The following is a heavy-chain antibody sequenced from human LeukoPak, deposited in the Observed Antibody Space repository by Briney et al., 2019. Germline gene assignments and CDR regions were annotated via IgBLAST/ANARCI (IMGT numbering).Heavy chain of an antibody. CDR3: AKGGSGSYTHNYFDY. Sequence: GRSLRLSCAASEFTFDDYAMHWVRQAPGKGLEWVSGISWNSGSIGYADSVKGRFTISRDNAKNSLYLQMNSLRAEDMALYYCAKGGSGSYTHNYFDYWGQGTLVTVSS. CDR2: ISWNSGSI. CDR1: EFTFDDYA. J-gene: IGHJ4*02. V-gene: IGHV3-9*03. D-gene: IGHD1-26*01.